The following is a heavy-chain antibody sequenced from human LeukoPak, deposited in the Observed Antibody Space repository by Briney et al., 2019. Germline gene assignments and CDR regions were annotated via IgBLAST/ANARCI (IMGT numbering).Heavy chain of an antibody. J-gene: IGHJ5*02. D-gene: IGHD3-3*02. CDR3: ACDSVELAGGWFDP. CDR2: INPDSGGT. Sequence: ASVKVSCKTSGYTFTDYYIHWVRQAPGQGLEWLGWINPDSGGTNYAQKFQHRVTMTRDTSITTAYMELSRLRSDDTAVYYCACDSVELAGGWFDPCGQGTLVTVSS. CDR1: GYTFTDYY. V-gene: IGHV1-2*02.